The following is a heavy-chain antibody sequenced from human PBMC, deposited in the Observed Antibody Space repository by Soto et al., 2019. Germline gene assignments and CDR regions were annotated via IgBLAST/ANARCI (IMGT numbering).Heavy chain of an antibody. CDR2: LYYSGTT. V-gene: IGHV4-39*01. CDR1: GGSLKSSVYY. D-gene: IGHD3-22*01. Sequence: QLQLQESGPGLVKPSETLSLTCTVSGGSLKSSVYYWGWIRQTPGKGLEWVGSLYYSGTTNYNVSLKSRVTISVDTSKNQFSLKLTSVTAADTAVYYCARLRPLTTTRDYYYDSSGYYSGDYWGQGILVTVSS. J-gene: IGHJ4*02. CDR3: ARLRPLTTTRDYYYDSSGYYSGDY.